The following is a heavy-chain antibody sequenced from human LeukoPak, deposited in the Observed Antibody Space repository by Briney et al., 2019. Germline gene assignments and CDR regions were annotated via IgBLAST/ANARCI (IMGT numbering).Heavy chain of an antibody. CDR3: ATGEGTLQDYYYGMDV. CDR2: FDPEDGET. CDR1: GYTLTELS. V-gene: IGHV1-24*01. D-gene: IGHD1-1*01. Sequence: GASVKVSCKVSGYTLTELSMHWVRQAPGKGLEWIGGFDPEDGETIYAQKFQGRVTKTEDTSTDTAYMELSSLRSEDTAVYYCATGEGTLQDYYYGMDVWGQGTTVTVSS. J-gene: IGHJ6*02.